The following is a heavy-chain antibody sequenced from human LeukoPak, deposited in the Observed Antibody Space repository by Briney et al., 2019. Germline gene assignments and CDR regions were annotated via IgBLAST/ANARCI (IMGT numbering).Heavy chain of an antibody. V-gene: IGHV3-30-3*01. D-gene: IGHD1-1*01. J-gene: IGHJ4*02. CDR2: IFYPGSST. Sequence: PGGSLRLSCAASGFTITNYAIYWVRQAPGRGLEWVSVIFYPGSSTYYADSVKGRFTISRDTLKNTMFLQMFSLRPEDTAIYYCARAGPNDPRSYSSGQRTLVTLS. CDR3: ARAGPNDPRSYS. CDR1: GFTITNYA.